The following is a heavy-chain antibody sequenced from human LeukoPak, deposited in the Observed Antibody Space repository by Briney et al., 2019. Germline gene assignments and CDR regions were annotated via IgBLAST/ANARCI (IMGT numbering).Heavy chain of an antibody. CDR3: ARDRGYCTNGVCYRWFDY. CDR2: ISSSSSTI. Sequence: GGSLRLSCAASGFTFSSYSMNWVRQAPGKGLEWVSYISSSSSTIYYADSVKGRFTISRDSAKNSLYLQMNSLRAEDTAVYYCARDRGYCTNGVCYRWFDYWGQGTLVTVSS. CDR1: GFTFSSYS. D-gene: IGHD2-8*01. V-gene: IGHV3-48*01. J-gene: IGHJ4*02.